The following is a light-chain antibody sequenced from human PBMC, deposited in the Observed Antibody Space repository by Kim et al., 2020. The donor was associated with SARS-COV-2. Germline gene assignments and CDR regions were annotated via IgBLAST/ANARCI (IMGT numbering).Light chain of an antibody. CDR2: GAS. J-gene: IGKJ4*01. CDR1: HRVSSNY. Sequence: EIVLTQSPGPLSLSPGERATLSCRASHRVSSNYLAWYQQKPGQAPRLLIYGASSRATGIPDRFSGSGSGTDFTLTISRLEPEDFAVFYCQQYGSSPLTFGGGTKVDIK. V-gene: IGKV3-20*01. CDR3: QQYGSSPLT.